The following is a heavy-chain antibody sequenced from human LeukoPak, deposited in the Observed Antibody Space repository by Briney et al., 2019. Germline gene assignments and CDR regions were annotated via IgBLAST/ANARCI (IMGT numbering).Heavy chain of an antibody. J-gene: IGHJ3*02. CDR1: GGSISSSSYY. Sequence: PSETLSLTCTVSGGSISSSSYYWGWIRQPPGKGLEWIGSIYYSGSTNYNPSLKSRVTISVDTSKNQFSLKLSSVTAADTAVYYCAREKPDYYDSSGYYQAVDAFDIWGQGTMVTVSS. CDR3: AREKPDYYDSSGYYQAVDAFDI. V-gene: IGHV4-39*07. CDR2: IYYSGST. D-gene: IGHD3-22*01.